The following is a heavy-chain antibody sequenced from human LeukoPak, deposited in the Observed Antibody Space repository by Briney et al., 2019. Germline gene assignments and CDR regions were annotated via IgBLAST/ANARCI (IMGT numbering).Heavy chain of an antibody. CDR3: ARQGAFDI. CDR1: GGSISSSSYY. Sequence: ASETLSLTCTVSGGSISSSSYYWGWIRQPPGKGLEWIGSIYYSGSTYYNPSLKSRVTISVDTSKNQFSLKLSSVTAADTAVYYCARQGAFDIWGQGTMVTVSS. V-gene: IGHV4-39*01. J-gene: IGHJ3*02. CDR2: IYYSGST.